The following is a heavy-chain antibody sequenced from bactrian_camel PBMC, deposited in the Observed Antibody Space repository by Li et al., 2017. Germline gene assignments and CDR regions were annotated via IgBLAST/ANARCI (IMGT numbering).Heavy chain of an antibody. CDR3: AADRETRRCTSARGGHDYNY. V-gene: IGHV3S53*01. CDR1: RSTYSVGC. CDR2: ISTDGMP. J-gene: IGHJ4*01. Sequence: HVQLVESGGGSVQAGGSLRLSCQVSRSTYSVGCMGWFRQAPGKEREAVASISTDGMPTYADSVKGRFTVSRDNAKNTLYLEMNNLKPEDTGTYYCAADRETRRCTSARGGHDYNYWGQGTQVTVS. D-gene: IGHD2*01.